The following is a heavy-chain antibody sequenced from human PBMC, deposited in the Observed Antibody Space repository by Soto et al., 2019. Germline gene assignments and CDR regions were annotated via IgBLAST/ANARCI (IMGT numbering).Heavy chain of an antibody. D-gene: IGHD2-21*02. CDR2: INAGNGNT. CDR1: GYTFTDYF. Sequence: ASVKVSCKASGYTFTDYFMNWMRQAPGQRLEWMGWINAGNGNTKYSQKLQGRVTITRDTSSSTAYMQLSSLRSEDTAVYYCAAELYLGGDCCHFDYWGLGTLVTVSS. J-gene: IGHJ4*02. CDR3: AAELYLGGDCCHFDY. V-gene: IGHV1-3*01.